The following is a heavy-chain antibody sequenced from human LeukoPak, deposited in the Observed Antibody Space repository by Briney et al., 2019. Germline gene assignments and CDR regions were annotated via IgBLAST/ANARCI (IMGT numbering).Heavy chain of an antibody. CDR2: IKSKTDGGTT. Sequence: PGGSLRLSCAASGFTFSNAWMSWVRKAPGKGLEWIGRIKSKTDGGTTDYAAPVKGRFTISRDDSKNTLYLQMNSLKTEDTAVYYCTTGKSYYDYVWGSYQQDYWGQGTLVTVSS. V-gene: IGHV3-15*01. CDR1: GFTFSNAW. D-gene: IGHD3-16*02. CDR3: TTGKSYYDYVWGSYQQDY. J-gene: IGHJ4*02.